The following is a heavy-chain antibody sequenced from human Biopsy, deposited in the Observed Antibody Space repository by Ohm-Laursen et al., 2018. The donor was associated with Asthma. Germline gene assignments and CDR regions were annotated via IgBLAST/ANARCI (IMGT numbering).Heavy chain of an antibody. CDR1: GFTFGDYW. J-gene: IGHJ4*02. CDR2: IKHDGSEN. Sequence: SLRLSCAASGFTFGDYWMSWVRQVPGRGLEWVANIKHDGSENNHVDSLKGRFTISRDNAKNSLYLQMNSLRAEDTAVYYCARKVAFDVWGQGTLVIVSS. D-gene: IGHD3-9*01. V-gene: IGHV3-7*03. CDR3: ARKVAFDV.